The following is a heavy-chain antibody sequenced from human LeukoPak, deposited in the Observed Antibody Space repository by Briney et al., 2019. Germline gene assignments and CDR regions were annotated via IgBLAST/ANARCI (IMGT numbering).Heavy chain of an antibody. CDR3: ARQAAAGNYYYYYMDV. CDR1: GFTFSSYA. Sequence: GSLRLSCAASGFTFSSYAMSWVRQAPGKGLEWIGSIYYSGSTYYNPSLKSRVTISVDTSKNQFSLKLSSVTAADTAVYYCARQAAAGNYYYYYMDVWGKGTTVTVSS. V-gene: IGHV4-39*01. J-gene: IGHJ6*03. D-gene: IGHD6-13*01. CDR2: IYYSGST.